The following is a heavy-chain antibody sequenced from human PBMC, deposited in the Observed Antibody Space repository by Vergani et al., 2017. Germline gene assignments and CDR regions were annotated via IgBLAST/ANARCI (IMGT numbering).Heavy chain of an antibody. Sequence: QVQLQESGPGLVKPSQTLSLICSASGDSISRGYYYWSWIRQCAGKGLEWIGYIHYSGTIYHNPSLQHRSTISLDTSKNQFSLKLISVTAADTPVYYCARYHSRNLPKNGFDPWGQGTLVTVSS. CDR3: ARYHSRNLPKNGFDP. CDR1: GDSISRGYYY. V-gene: IGHV4-31*03. CDR2: IHYSGTI. J-gene: IGHJ5*02. D-gene: IGHD2-2*01.